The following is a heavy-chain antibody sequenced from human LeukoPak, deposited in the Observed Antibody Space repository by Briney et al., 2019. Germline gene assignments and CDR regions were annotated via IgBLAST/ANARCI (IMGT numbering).Heavy chain of an antibody. CDR2: VSSSSGTK. J-gene: IGHJ3*02. D-gene: IGHD3-10*01. Sequence: GGSLRLSCAASGFTFSTYSMNWVRQAPGKGLERISYVSSSSGTKYYVDSVEGRFTISRDNAKNSLYLQMSSLRVEDTAVYYCARDQNPYGSGTRDGFDIWGQGTMVAVSS. CDR1: GFTFSTYS. CDR3: ARDQNPYGSGTRDGFDI. V-gene: IGHV3-48*04.